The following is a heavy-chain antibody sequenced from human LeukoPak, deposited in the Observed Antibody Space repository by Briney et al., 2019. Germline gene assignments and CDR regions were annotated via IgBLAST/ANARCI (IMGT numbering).Heavy chain of an antibody. CDR3: ATGYCSSTSCYPTSYYGMDV. CDR1: GGSFSGYY. D-gene: IGHD2-2*01. Sequence: PSETLSLTCAVYGGSFSGYYWSWIRQPPGKGLEWIGEINHSGSTNYNPSLKSRVTISVDTSKNQFSLKLSSVTAADTAVYYCATGYCSSTSCYPTSYYGMDVWGQGTTVTVSS. J-gene: IGHJ6*02. CDR2: INHSGST. V-gene: IGHV4-34*01.